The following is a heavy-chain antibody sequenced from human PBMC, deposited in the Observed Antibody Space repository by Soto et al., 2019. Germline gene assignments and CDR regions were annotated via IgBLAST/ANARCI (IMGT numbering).Heavy chain of an antibody. CDR3: TRGAERTVPPTVQRHLDWVCGH. Sequence: TLSLTCTVSGGSISSGDYYWSWIRQPPGKGLEWIGYIYYSGSTYYSPSFQGRVTISVDRSITTTYLQWNTLQASDTATYYCTRGAERTVPPTVQRHLDWVCGHWGQGTPVTVSS. V-gene: IGHV4-30-4*01. J-gene: IGHJ4*02. D-gene: IGHD3-9*01. CDR2: IYYSGST. CDR1: GGSISSGDYY.